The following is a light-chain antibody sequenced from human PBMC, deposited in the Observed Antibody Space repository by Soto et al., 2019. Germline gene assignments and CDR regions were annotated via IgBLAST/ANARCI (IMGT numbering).Light chain of an antibody. V-gene: IGKV3-20*01. J-gene: IGKJ1*01. CDR1: QSFSSSY. CDR3: QQYSRSPWT. CDR2: GAS. Sequence: EIVLTQSPGTLSLSPGERATLSCRASQSFSSSYLAWYQQKPGQAPRLLIYGASSRATGIPDRFSGSGSGTDFTLTISRLEPEDFAVYYCQQYSRSPWTFGQGTRWIS.